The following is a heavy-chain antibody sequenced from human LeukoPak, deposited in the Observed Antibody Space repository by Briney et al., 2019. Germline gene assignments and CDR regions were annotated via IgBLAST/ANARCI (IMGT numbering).Heavy chain of an antibody. V-gene: IGHV3-53*01. CDR1: GFTVSSNY. Sequence: GGSLRLSCAASGFTVSSNYMSWVRQAPGKGLEWVSVIYNDGGTYYADSVKGRFTISRDNSRNTLSLQMNSLRAEDTAVYYCAKDRGEHWFDPWGQGTLVTVSS. CDR2: IYNDGGT. D-gene: IGHD2-21*01. CDR3: AKDRGEHWFDP. J-gene: IGHJ5*02.